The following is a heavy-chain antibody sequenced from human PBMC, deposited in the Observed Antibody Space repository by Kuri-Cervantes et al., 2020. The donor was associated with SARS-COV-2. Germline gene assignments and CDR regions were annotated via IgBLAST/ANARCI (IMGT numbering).Heavy chain of an antibody. CDR1: GFTFSGSA. Sequence: GRSLRLSCAASGFTFSGSAMHWVRQASGKGLEWVGRIRSKANSYATAYAASVKGRFTISRDDSKNTAYLQMNSLKTEDTAVYYCARGRRDSSGYFVDYWGQGTLVTVSS. V-gene: IGHV3-73*01. J-gene: IGHJ4*02. CDR2: IRSKANSYAT. D-gene: IGHD3-22*01. CDR3: ARGRRDSSGYFVDY.